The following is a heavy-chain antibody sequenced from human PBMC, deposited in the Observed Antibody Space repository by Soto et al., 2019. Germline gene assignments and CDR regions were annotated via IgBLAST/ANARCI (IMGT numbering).Heavy chain of an antibody. V-gene: IGHV3-23*01. Sequence: GGSLRLSCVASGFAFSNYAMSWVRQAPGTGLEWVSGISGSGSKTSYADSVKGRFTISRDNSKDTLYLQMNSLRAEDTAVYYCAKDFQWLVRSIDYWGQGTLVTVSS. CDR2: ISGSGSKT. D-gene: IGHD6-19*01. CDR1: GFAFSNYA. J-gene: IGHJ4*02. CDR3: AKDFQWLVRSIDY.